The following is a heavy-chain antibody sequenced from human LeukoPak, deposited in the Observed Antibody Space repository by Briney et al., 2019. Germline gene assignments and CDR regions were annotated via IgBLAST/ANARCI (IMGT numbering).Heavy chain of an antibody. CDR3: ASGGRMSKGIEY. Sequence: SETLSLTCAVYGGSLSGYYWSWIRQSPGKGLEWIGEINHGGSTNYNPSLKSRVTMSVDTSKNHFSLKLSSVTAADTAVYFCASGGRMSKGIEYWGQGTLVTVAS. J-gene: IGHJ4*02. CDR2: INHGGST. D-gene: IGHD4-11*01. CDR1: GGSLSGYY. V-gene: IGHV4-34*01.